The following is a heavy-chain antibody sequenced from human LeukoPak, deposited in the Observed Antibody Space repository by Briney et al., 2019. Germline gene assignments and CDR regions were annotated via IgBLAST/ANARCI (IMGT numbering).Heavy chain of an antibody. CDR1: GGYCSGYY. J-gene: IGHJ4*02. D-gene: IGHD5-24*01. CDR2: INHSGST. CDR3: AGWLQMGGFDY. Sequence: SETLSLICAVDGGYCSGYYWSWIRQPPGKGLEWFVEINHSGSTNYNPSLKSRVTISVDTSKNQFSLKLSSVTAADTAVYYCAGWLQMGGFDYWSQGTLVTVSS. V-gene: IGHV4-34*01.